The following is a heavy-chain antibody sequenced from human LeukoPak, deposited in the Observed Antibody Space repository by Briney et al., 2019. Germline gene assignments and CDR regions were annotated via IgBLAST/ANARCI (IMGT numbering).Heavy chain of an antibody. CDR3: ASEVLRGTFDY. CDR2: IKQDGSGK. D-gene: IGHD3-3*01. CDR1: GFTFSSYW. J-gene: IGHJ4*02. Sequence: PGGSLRLSCAASGFTFSSYWMSWVRQAPGKGLEWVANIKQDGSGKYYVDSVKGRFTISRDNAKNSLYLQMNSLRAEDTAVYYCASEVLRGTFDYWGQGTLVTVSS. V-gene: IGHV3-7*01.